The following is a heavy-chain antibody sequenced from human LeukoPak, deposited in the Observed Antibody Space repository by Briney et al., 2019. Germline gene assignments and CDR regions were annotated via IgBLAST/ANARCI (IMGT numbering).Heavy chain of an antibody. J-gene: IGHJ6*02. Sequence: PGGSLRLSCAASGFTFDDDANFDDYAMHWVRQAPGKGLEWVSGISWNSGSVGYADSVKGRFTISRDNAKNSLYLQMNSLRAEDTAVYYCARLAMVRGNGMDVWGQGTTVTVSS. D-gene: IGHD3-10*01. V-gene: IGHV3-9*01. CDR1: GFTFDDDANFDDYA. CDR2: ISWNSGSV. CDR3: ARLAMVRGNGMDV.